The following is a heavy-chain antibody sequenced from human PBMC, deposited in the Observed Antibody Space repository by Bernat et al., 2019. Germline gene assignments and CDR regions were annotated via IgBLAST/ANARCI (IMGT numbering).Heavy chain of an antibody. CDR3: ARGGIAARPRYYMDV. D-gene: IGHD6-6*01. Sequence: QVQLVESGGGVVQPGRSLRLSCAASGFTFSSYGMHWVRQAPGKGLEWVAVIWYDGSNKYYADSVKGRFTISRDNSKNTLYLQMNSLRAEDTAVYYCARGGIAARPRYYMDVWGKGTTVTVSS. CDR2: IWYDGSNK. CDR1: GFTFSSYG. J-gene: IGHJ6*03. V-gene: IGHV3-33*01.